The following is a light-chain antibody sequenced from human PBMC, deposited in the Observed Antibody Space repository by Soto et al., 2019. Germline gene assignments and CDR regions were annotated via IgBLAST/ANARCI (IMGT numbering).Light chain of an antibody. V-gene: IGKV3-20*01. Sequence: EVVLTQSPGTLSLSPGERATLSCRASETVTSDYLAWYQQKPGQAPRLLFYGASRRAAGIPDRFSGSGSGTDFTLIISRLETEDFVVYYCHQYGTSPWTFGQGTKVEIK. J-gene: IGKJ1*01. CDR1: ETVTSDY. CDR2: GAS. CDR3: HQYGTSPWT.